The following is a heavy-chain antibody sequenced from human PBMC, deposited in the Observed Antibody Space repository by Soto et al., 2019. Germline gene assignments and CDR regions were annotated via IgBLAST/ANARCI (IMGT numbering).Heavy chain of an antibody. CDR2: INHSGST. J-gene: IGHJ4*02. V-gene: IGHV4-34*01. D-gene: IGHD2-21*02. CDR1: GGSFSGYY. CDR3: ARIEYGGNSGGY. Sequence: QVQLQQWGAGLLKPSETLSLTCAVYGGSFSGYYWSWIRQPQGKGLEWIGEINHSGSTNYNPSLKSRVTISVDTSKNQFSLKLSSVTAADTAVYYCARIEYGGNSGGYWGQGTLVTVSS.